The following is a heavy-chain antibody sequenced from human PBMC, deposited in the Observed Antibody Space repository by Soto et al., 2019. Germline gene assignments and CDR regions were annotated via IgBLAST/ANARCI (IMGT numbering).Heavy chain of an antibody. V-gene: IGHV4-4*02. CDR1: GGSISSSNW. CDR3: ARDPSEGLDPSYYYYGMDV. J-gene: IGHJ6*02. CDR2: IYHSGST. Sequence: QVQLQESGPGLVKPSGTLSLTCAVSGGSISSSNWWSWVRQPPGKGLEWIGEIYHSGSTNYNPSLNSRVTISVDKSKNQFSLKLSSVTAADTAVYYCARDPSEGLDPSYYYYGMDVWGQGTTVTVSS. D-gene: IGHD6-19*01.